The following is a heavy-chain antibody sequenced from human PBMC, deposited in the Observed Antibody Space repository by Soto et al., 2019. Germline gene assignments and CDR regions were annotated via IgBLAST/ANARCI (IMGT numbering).Heavy chain of an antibody. J-gene: IGHJ6*02. Sequence: QVPLQESGPGLVKPSETLSLSCTVSGGSISNYYWSWFRQTPGKGLEWSGYVHDSWGSNYNPSLQSRVTISLDPSKSQFSLKLTSVTAPDPAVYYCARQGFGARHGLVDVWGQGTTVTVSS. CDR2: VHDSWGS. CDR1: GGSISNYY. V-gene: IGHV4-59*08. CDR3: ARQGFGARHGLVDV. D-gene: IGHD3-10*01.